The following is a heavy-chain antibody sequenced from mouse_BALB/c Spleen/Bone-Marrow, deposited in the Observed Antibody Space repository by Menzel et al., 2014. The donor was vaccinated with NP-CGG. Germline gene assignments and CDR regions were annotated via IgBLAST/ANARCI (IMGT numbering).Heavy chain of an antibody. CDR3: ARGWLLSWFAY. Sequence: EVQLQQSGPELVKPGASVKISCKASGYTFTDYNMHWVKQSHGRSLEWIGYIYPYNGGTGYNQKFKSKATLTVGNSSSTAYMELRSLTSEDSAVYYCARGWLLSWFAYWGQGTLVTVSA. V-gene: IGHV1S29*02. J-gene: IGHJ3*01. CDR2: IYPYNGGT. D-gene: IGHD2-3*01. CDR1: GYTFTDYN.